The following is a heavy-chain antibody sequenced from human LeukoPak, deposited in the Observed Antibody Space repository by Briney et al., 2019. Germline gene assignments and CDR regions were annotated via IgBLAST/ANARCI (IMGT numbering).Heavy chain of an antibody. CDR2: ISGSGGST. J-gene: IGHJ4*02. V-gene: IGHV3-23*01. CDR1: GFTFSSYA. D-gene: IGHD1-26*01. CDR3: AKVPNSGSYSWPLTWFDY. Sequence: GGSLRLSCAASGFTFSSYAMSWVRQAPGKGLEWVSAISGSGGSTYYADSVKGRFTISRDNSKNTLYLQMNSLRAEDTAVYYCAKVPNSGSYSWPLTWFDYWGQGTLVPVSS.